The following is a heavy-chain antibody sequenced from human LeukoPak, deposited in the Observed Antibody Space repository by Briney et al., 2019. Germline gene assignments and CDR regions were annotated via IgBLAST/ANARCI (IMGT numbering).Heavy chain of an antibody. Sequence: SETLSLTCTVSGGSISSGSYYWSWIRQPAGKGLEWIGRIYTSGSTNYNPSLKSRVTISVDTSKNQFSLKLSSVTAADTAVYYCASTVATSDIWGQGTMVTVSS. D-gene: IGHD5-12*01. CDR2: IYTSGST. CDR1: GGSISSGSYY. V-gene: IGHV4-61*02. J-gene: IGHJ3*02. CDR3: ASTVATSDI.